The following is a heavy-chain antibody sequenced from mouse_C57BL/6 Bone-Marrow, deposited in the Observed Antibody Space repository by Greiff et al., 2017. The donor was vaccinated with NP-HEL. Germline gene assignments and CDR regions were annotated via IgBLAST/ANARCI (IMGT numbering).Heavy chain of an antibody. J-gene: IGHJ4*01. Sequence: EVQLQQSGPELVKPGASVTIPCKASGYTFTDYNMDWVKQSHGKSLEWIGDINPNNGGTIYNQKFKGKATLTVDKSSSTAYMELRSLTSEDTAVYYCARRENYYAMDYWGQGTSVTVSS. CDR1: GYTFTDYN. CDR2: INPNNGGT. CDR3: ARRENYYAMDY. V-gene: IGHV1-18*01.